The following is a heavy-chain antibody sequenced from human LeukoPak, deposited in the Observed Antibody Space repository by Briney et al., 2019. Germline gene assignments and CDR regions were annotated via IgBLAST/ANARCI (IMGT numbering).Heavy chain of an antibody. J-gene: IGHJ4*02. CDR2: ISSSGSTI. CDR1: GFTFSSYE. CDR3: ARVDSSGWYLV. Sequence: QSGGSLRLSCAASGFTFSSYEMDWVRQAPGKGLEWVSYISSSGSTIYYADSVKGRFTISRDNAKNSLYLQMNSLRAEDTAVYYFARVDSSGWYLVWGQGTLVTVSS. D-gene: IGHD6-19*01. V-gene: IGHV3-48*03.